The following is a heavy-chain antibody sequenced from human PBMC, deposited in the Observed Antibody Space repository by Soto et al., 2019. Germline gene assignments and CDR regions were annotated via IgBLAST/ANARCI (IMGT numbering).Heavy chain of an antibody. CDR3: ARERGGYGLFDS. CDR2: IYPSWMP. J-gene: IGHJ4*02. V-gene: IGHV4-30-2*01. D-gene: IGHD5-18*01. Sequence: PSETLSLTCTVSGGSISNAAYSLSWIRQPPGKGLEWIGYIYPSWMPFYNPSLRSRVTISIDRSNDQFSLNLKSVTAADTAVYYCARERGGYGLFDSWGQGTLVTVSS. CDR1: GGSISNAAYS.